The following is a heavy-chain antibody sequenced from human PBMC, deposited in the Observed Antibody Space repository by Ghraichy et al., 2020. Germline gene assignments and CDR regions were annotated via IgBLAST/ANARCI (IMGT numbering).Heavy chain of an antibody. CDR1: GFTFSNAW. V-gene: IGHV3-15*01. CDR3: TPILPMIAAAGTRGVDY. D-gene: IGHD6-13*01. Sequence: GGSLRLSCAASGFTFSNAWMSWVRQAPGKGLEWVGRIKSKTDGGTTDYAAPVKGRFTISRDDSKNTLYLQMNSLKTEDTAVYYCTPILPMIAAAGTRGVDYWGQGTLVTVSS. CDR2: IKSKTDGGTT. J-gene: IGHJ4*02.